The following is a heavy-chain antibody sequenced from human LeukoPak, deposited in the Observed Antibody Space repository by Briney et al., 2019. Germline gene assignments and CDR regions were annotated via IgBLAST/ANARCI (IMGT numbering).Heavy chain of an antibody. V-gene: IGHV3-15*01. CDR3: TTDHGGVWYSGSYLPSPFDY. Sequence: PGGSLRLSCAASGFTFTNAWMSWVRQAPGKGLEWVGRIKSKTDGGTTDYAAPVKGRFTLSRDDSKNTLYLQMNSLKTEDTAVYYCTTDHGGVWYSGSYLPSPFDYWGQGTLVTVSS. CDR2: IKSKTDGGTT. CDR1: GFTFTNAW. D-gene: IGHD1-26*01. J-gene: IGHJ4*02.